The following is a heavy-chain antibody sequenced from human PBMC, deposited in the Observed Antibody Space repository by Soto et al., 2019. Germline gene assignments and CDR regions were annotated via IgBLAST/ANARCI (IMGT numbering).Heavy chain of an antibody. V-gene: IGHV3-30*03. D-gene: IGHD2-15*01. Sequence: QVQLVESGRGVVQPGGSLRLSCATSGFIFSTYGMQWVRQSPGEGLEWVAVMAIDGSYQYYADSVKGRFTISRDNSKNTLYLQMDSLRREDTAVYYCARSIGGSSYYPPDYWGQGTLVTVSS. CDR1: GFIFSTYG. CDR3: ARSIGGSSYYPPDY. CDR2: MAIDGSYQ. J-gene: IGHJ4*02.